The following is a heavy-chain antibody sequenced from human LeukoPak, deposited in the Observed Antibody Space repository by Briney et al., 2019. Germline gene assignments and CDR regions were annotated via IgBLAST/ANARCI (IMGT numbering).Heavy chain of an antibody. CDR1: GGSISSYY. V-gene: IGHV4-59*01. Sequence: SETLSLTCTVSGGSISSYYWSWIRQPPGKGLEWIGYIYYSGSTNYNPSLKSRVTISVDTSKNQFSLKLSSVTAADTAVYYYARAIGLFDAFDIWGQGTMVTVSS. D-gene: IGHD2-21*01. CDR2: IYYSGST. J-gene: IGHJ3*02. CDR3: ARAIGLFDAFDI.